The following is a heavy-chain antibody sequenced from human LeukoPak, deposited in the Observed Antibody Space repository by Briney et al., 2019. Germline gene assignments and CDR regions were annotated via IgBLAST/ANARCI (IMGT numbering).Heavy chain of an antibody. V-gene: IGHV4-31*03. D-gene: IGHD6-13*01. CDR3: ARVRVLSSSWYDRYNWFDP. CDR1: GGSISSGGYY. Sequence: SETLSLTCTVSGGSISSGGYYWSWIRQHPGKGLEWIGYIYYSGSTYYSPSLKSRVTISADTSKNQFSLRLSSVTAADTAVYYCARVRVLSSSWYDRYNWFDPWGQGTLVTVSS. CDR2: IYYSGST. J-gene: IGHJ5*02.